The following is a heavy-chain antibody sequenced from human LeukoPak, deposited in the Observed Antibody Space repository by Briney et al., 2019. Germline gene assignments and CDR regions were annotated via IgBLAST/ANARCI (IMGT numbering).Heavy chain of an antibody. D-gene: IGHD3-9*01. V-gene: IGHV1-69-2*01. CDR2: VDLEDGDT. CDR1: VYTFNDYY. Sequence: ASVTVSFTSTVYTFNDYYIHWVRQAPGKGPEWMGRVDLEDGDTIYAEKFQGRVTIPADTSTDTAFMDLSSLTSFDTAVYYCARGSRSFDWLRSYFDFWGQGTLVSVSP. J-gene: IGHJ4*02. CDR3: ARGSRSFDWLRSYFDF.